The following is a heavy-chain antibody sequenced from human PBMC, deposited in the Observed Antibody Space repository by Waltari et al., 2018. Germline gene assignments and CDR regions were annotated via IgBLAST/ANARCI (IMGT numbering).Heavy chain of an antibody. Sequence: QLQLQESGPGLVKPSETLSLTCTVSGGSISSSSYYWGWLRQPPGKGLEWIGSIYYSGSTYYNPSLKSRVTISVDTSKNQFSLKLSSVTAADTAVYYCARVEMATIVFDYWGQGTLVTVSS. V-gene: IGHV4-39*07. J-gene: IGHJ4*02. CDR2: IYYSGST. CDR1: GGSISSSSYY. CDR3: ARVEMATIVFDY. D-gene: IGHD5-12*01.